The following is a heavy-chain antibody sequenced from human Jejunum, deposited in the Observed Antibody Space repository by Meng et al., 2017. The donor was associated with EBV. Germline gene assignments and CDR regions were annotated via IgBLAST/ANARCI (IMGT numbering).Heavy chain of an antibody. CDR2: IYHGGGT. Sequence: QAPVDESGPRLEKPEGTLSLTCVVSGGSISDNDWWSWVRQPPGKGLEWLGEIYHGGGTNYNPSLESRVTISVDKSKNQFSLKLNSVTVADTAVYYCVGNGYYALEYWGPGILVTVSS. V-gene: IGHV4-4*02. CDR3: VGNGYYALEY. D-gene: IGHD3-22*01. J-gene: IGHJ4*02. CDR1: GGSISDNDW.